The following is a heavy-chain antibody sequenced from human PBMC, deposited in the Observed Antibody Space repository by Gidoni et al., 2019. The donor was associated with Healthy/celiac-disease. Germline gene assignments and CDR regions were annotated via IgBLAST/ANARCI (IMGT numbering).Heavy chain of an antibody. CDR3: AREIVVVPAAIDY. V-gene: IGHV3-30-3*01. D-gene: IGHD2-2*01. CDR2: ISYDGSNK. Sequence: QVQLVESGGGVVQPRRSLCLLCAASGSPSSIYAMHWVRQAPGKGLEWVAVISYDGSNKYYADSVKGRFTISRDNSKNTLYLQMNSLRAEDTAVYYCAREIVVVPAAIDYWGQGTLVTVSS. CDR1: GSPSSIYA. J-gene: IGHJ4*02.